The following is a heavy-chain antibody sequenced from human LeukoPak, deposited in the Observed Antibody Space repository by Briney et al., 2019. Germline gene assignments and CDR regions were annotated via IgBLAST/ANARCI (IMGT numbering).Heavy chain of an antibody. CDR3: ARRAEATTMIVVVTYFDY. Sequence: SETLSLTCTVSGGSISSSSYYWGWIRQPPGKGLEWIGSIYYSGSTYYNPSLKSRVTISVDTSKNQFSLKLSSVTAADTAVYYCARRAEATTMIVVVTYFDYWGQGTLVTVSS. CDR1: GGSISSSSYY. D-gene: IGHD3-22*01. CDR2: IYYSGST. J-gene: IGHJ4*02. V-gene: IGHV4-39*01.